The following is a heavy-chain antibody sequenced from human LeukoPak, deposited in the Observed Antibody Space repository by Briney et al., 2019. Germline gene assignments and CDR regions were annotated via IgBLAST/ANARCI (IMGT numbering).Heavy chain of an antibody. CDR3: ATGQGSASGNYYNVNYFDS. V-gene: IGHV3-23*01. CDR2: ISGSGDNT. Sequence: GGSLRLSCAASGLSFSNYAMSWVRQAPGKGLEWVSGISGSGDNTYYADSVEGRFTVSRGNSKNTLYLLLNSLRADDTAVYYCATGQGSASGNYYNVNYFDSWGQGALVTVSS. J-gene: IGHJ4*02. D-gene: IGHD3-10*01. CDR1: GLSFSNYA.